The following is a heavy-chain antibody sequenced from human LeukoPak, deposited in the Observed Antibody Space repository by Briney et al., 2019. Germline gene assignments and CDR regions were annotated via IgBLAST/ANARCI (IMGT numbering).Heavy chain of an antibody. V-gene: IGHV3-64D*06. Sequence: GGSLRLSCSASGFTFSSSPMHWVRQAPGKGLEYVSSINPSGSYASYADFAKGGFTISRDNWRNTLHLQMNSLTPDDTAIYYCVREMGSGTHYCLEFWGQGALVTVSA. CDR1: GFTFSSSP. J-gene: IGHJ4*02. CDR2: INPSGSYA. D-gene: IGHD3-10*01. CDR3: VREMGSGTHYCLEF.